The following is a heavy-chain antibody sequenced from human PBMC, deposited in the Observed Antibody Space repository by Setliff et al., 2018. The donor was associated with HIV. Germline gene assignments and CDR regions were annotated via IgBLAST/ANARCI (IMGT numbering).Heavy chain of an antibody. J-gene: IGHJ4*02. V-gene: IGHV4-59*01. CDR3: VRGRYCSGSNCPRLDN. CDR1: GGLMSGYF. Sequence: SETLSLTCRVSGGLMSGYFWSWVRQPPGKGLEWVAYIYYTGNINQNPSLKSRVTISMDSSKRQFYLKLSSLTAADTAVYYCVRGRYCSGSNCPRLDNWGQGILVTVSS. CDR2: IYYTGNI. D-gene: IGHD2-15*01.